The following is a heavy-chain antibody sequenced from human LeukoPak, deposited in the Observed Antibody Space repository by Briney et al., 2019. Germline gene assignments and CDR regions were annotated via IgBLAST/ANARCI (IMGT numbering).Heavy chain of an antibody. CDR1: GGTFSSYT. CDR2: IIPILGIA. Sequence: SVKVSCKASGGTFSSYTISWVRQAPGQGLEWMGRIIPILGIANYAQKFQGRVTITADKSTSTAYMELSSLRSEDTAVYYCARRAVNYPGDYYYMDVWGKGTTVTVSS. CDR3: ARRAVNYPGDYYYMDV. D-gene: IGHD1-7*01. V-gene: IGHV1-69*02. J-gene: IGHJ6*03.